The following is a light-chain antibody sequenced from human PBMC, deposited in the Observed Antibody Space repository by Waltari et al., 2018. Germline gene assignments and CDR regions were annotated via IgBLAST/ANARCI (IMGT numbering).Light chain of an antibody. CDR2: DTS. V-gene: IGKV1D-13*01. CDR3: QQFNEYPWT. Sequence: AIELTQSPPFLSASVRYTLTITCRASQATNCHLAWYQQQARKPPKLLIYDTSTLERGVPSRFSGGGTGAELTLTISSLQPEDVGTYYCQQFNEYPWTFGQGTKVEIK. J-gene: IGKJ1*01. CDR1: QATNCH.